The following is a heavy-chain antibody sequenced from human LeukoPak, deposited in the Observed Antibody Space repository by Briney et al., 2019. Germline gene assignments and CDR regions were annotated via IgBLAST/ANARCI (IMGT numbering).Heavy chain of an antibody. J-gene: IGHJ2*01. CDR1: GGSISSGGYS. CDR3: ARVGASFISRGYFDL. V-gene: IGHV4-31*03. CDR2: IYYSGST. Sequence: SETLSLTCTVSGGSISSGGYSWSWIRQHPGKGLESIGYIYYSGSTYYNPSLKSRVTISVDTSKNQFSLKLSSVTAADTAVYYCARVGASFISRGYFDLWGRGTLVTVSS. D-gene: IGHD3-16*02.